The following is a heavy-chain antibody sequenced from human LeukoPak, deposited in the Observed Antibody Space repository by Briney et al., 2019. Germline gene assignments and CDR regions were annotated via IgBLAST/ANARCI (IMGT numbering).Heavy chain of an antibody. D-gene: IGHD3-10*01. CDR3: SKESEGWFDP. J-gene: IGHJ5*02. CDR1: GNTFTSYY. V-gene: IGHV1-46*03. Sequence: ASVKVSCKASGNTFTSYYIHWVRQAPGQGLEWMGIINPSGGSTSYAQKFQGRVTMTRDTSTSTVYMELSSLRSDDTAVYYCSKESEGWFDPWGQGTLVTVSS. CDR2: INPSGGST.